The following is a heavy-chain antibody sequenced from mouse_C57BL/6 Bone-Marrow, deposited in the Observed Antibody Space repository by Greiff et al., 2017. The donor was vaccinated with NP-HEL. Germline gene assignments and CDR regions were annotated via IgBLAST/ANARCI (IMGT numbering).Heavy chain of an antibody. V-gene: IGHV5-6*01. CDR1: GFTFSSYG. Sequence: EVQVVESGGDLVKPGGSLKLSCAASGFTFSSYGMSWVRQTPDKRLEWVATICSGGSYTYYPDSVKGRFTITRDNAKNSLKLQMRSLKDEATDMYYCESQDYRVYLDYWGQGTTLTVTS. J-gene: IGHJ2*01. CDR3: ESQDYRVYLDY. D-gene: IGHD2-14*01. CDR2: ICSGGSYT.